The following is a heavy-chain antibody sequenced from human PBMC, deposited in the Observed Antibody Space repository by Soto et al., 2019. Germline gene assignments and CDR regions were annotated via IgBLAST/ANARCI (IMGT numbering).Heavy chain of an antibody. D-gene: IGHD3-9*01. V-gene: IGHV3-30*03. Sequence: GGSLRLSCAASGFTFSSYGMHWVRQAPGKGLEWVAVISYDGSNKYYADSVKGRFTISRDNSKNTLYLQMNSLRAEDTAVYYCACTAPDYDILTPPFDYWGQGTLVTVSS. CDR2: ISYDGSNK. J-gene: IGHJ4*02. CDR1: GFTFSSYG. CDR3: ACTAPDYDILTPPFDY.